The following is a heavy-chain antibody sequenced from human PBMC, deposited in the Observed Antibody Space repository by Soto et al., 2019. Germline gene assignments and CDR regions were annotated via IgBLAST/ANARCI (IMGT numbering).Heavy chain of an antibody. CDR2: INHSGST. Sequence: PSETLSLTCAVYGGSFSGYYWSWIRQPPGKGLEWIGEINHSGSTNYNPSLKSRVTISVDTSKNQFSLKLSSVTAADTAVYYCARHGASSSWYPGYYYYYGMDVWGQGTTVTVSS. J-gene: IGHJ6*02. CDR3: ARHGASSSWYPGYYYYYGMDV. D-gene: IGHD6-13*01. V-gene: IGHV4-34*01. CDR1: GGSFSGYY.